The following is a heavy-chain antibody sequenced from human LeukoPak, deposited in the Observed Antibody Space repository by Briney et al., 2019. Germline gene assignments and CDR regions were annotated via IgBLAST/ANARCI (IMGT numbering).Heavy chain of an antibody. V-gene: IGHV3-7*01. CDR1: GFTFSDYW. CDR2: INYHGNEN. Sequence: GGSLRLSCAASGFTFSDYWMQWVRQAPGKGLEWVANINYHGNENYLLDSVKGRFTISRDNAKNSLFLQMNSLRVEDTAVYYCTRGDPDYWGLGTPVTASS. D-gene: IGHD2-21*01. CDR3: TRGDPDY. J-gene: IGHJ4*02.